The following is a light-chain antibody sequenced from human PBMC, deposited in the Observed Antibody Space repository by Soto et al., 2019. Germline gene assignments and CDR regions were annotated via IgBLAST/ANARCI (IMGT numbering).Light chain of an antibody. J-gene: IGLJ1*01. CDR3: SSYSSGTTRYV. Sequence: QSALTQPASVSGSPGQSITISCTGTSSDIGFSNYVSWYQQHPGKAPKLMIFEVSQRPSGVSDRFSGSKSGNTASPTISGLQAEDEADYYCSSYSSGTTRYVFGTGTKVTVL. V-gene: IGLV2-14*01. CDR2: EVS. CDR1: SSDIGFSNY.